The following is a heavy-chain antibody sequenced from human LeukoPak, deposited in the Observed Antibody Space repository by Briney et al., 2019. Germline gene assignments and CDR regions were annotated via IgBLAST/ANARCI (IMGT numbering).Heavy chain of an antibody. CDR3: ARALGSSWDSSLDS. D-gene: IGHD6-13*01. Sequence: PGGSLRLSCAASGFTFSNYAMHWVRQAPGKGLEWVALISYDGSVEKNAAFVKGRFTISRDNFKNTLYLQMKSLRTEDTAVYYCARALGSSWDSSLDSWGQGTLVPVSS. CDR1: GFTFSNYA. J-gene: IGHJ4*02. CDR2: ISYDGSVE. V-gene: IGHV3-30*04.